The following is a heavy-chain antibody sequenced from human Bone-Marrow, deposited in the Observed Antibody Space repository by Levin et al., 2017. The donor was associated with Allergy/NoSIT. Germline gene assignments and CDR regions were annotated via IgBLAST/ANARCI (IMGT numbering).Heavy chain of an antibody. CDR1: GYTFTGYY. CDR3: ARDCYDFWSGYSLSGSDYYYYYGMDV. J-gene: IGHJ6*02. D-gene: IGHD3-3*01. CDR2: INPNSGGT. V-gene: IGHV1-2*02. Sequence: GESLKISCKASGYTFTGYYMHWVRQAPGQGLEWMGWINPNSGGTNYAQKFQGRVTMTRDTSISTAYMELSRLRSDDTAVYYCARDCYDFWSGYSLSGSDYYYYYGMDVWGQGTTVTVSS.